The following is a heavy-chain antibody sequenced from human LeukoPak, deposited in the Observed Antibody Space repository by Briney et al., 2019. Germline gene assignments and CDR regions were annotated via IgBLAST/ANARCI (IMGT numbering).Heavy chain of an antibody. CDR1: GFTFSSYA. Sequence: QSGGSLRLSCAASGFTFSSYAMSWVRQAPGKGLEWVSAISGSGGSTYYADSVKGRFTISRDNSKNTLYLQMNSLRAEDTAVYYCAKDLIGEGGYSGYDPTGFWGQGTLVTVSS. V-gene: IGHV3-23*01. CDR3: AKDLIGEGGYSGYDPTGF. D-gene: IGHD5-12*01. CDR2: ISGSGGST. J-gene: IGHJ4*02.